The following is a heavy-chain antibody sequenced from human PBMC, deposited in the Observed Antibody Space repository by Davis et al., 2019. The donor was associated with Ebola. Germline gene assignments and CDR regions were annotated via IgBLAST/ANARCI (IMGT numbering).Heavy chain of an antibody. Sequence: SVKVSCKASGGTFSSYAISWVRQAPGQGLEWMGGIIPMFRTEKYAQKFQGRVTITADKSTSTAYMELSSLRSEDTAVYYCALYGGNAGMDVWGQGTTVTVSS. J-gene: IGHJ6*02. D-gene: IGHD4-23*01. V-gene: IGHV1-69*06. CDR2: IIPMFRTE. CDR1: GGTFSSYA. CDR3: ALYGGNAGMDV.